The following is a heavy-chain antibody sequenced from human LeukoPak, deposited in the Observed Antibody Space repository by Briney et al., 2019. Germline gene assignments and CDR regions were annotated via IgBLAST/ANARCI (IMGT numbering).Heavy chain of an antibody. J-gene: IGHJ6*04. D-gene: IGHD6-13*01. CDR2: IIPIFGTA. Sequence: SVKVSCKASGGTFSSYAISWVRQAPGQGLEWMGGIIPIFGTANYAQKFQGRVTITADESTSTAYMELSSLRSEDTAVYYCGAGYFYYYGMDVWGKGTTVTVSP. CDR3: GAGYFYYYGMDV. CDR1: GGTFSSYA. V-gene: IGHV1-69*13.